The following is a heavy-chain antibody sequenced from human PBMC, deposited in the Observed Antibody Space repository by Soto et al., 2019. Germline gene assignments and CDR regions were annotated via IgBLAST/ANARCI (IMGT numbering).Heavy chain of an antibody. D-gene: IGHD3-16*02. J-gene: IGHJ4*02. CDR1: GFTFSNFD. V-gene: IGHV3-23*01. CDR2: INHDGALT. Sequence: PGGSLRLSCEASGFTFSNFDMRWVRQAPGKGLEWVSGINHDGALTFYPDSLKGRFTISRDNSKNTLYLQMNRLRAEDTALYYCWSRPRTSLYDSFDHYRQLTLVTISS. CDR3: WSRPRTSLYDSFDH.